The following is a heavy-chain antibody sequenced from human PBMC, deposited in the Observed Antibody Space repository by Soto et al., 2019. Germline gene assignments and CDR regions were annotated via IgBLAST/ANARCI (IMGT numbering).Heavy chain of an antibody. CDR2: ISYDGSNK. J-gene: IGHJ4*02. CDR1: GFTFSSYG. CDR3: AKVSGEYKHYYDSSGYLADFDY. Sequence: GGSLRLSCAASGFTFSSYGMHWVRQAPGKGLEWVAVISYDGSNKYYADSVKGRFTISRDNSKNTLYLQMNSLRAEDTAVYYCAKVSGEYKHYYDSSGYLADFDYWGQGTLVTVSS. D-gene: IGHD3-22*01. V-gene: IGHV3-30*18.